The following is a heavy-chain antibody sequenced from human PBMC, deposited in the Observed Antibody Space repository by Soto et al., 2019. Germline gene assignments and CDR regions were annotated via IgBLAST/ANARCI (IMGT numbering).Heavy chain of an antibody. CDR1: GFTFSSYA. J-gene: IGHJ3*02. CDR3: AKSVSGGTSPRLNAFDI. D-gene: IGHD2-2*01. Sequence: EVQLLESGGGLVQPGGSLRLSCAASGFTFSSYAMSWVRQAPWKGLEWVSAISGSGGSTYYADSVKGRFTISRDNSKNTLYLQMNSLRAEDTAVYYCAKSVSGGTSPRLNAFDIWGQGTMVTVSS. CDR2: ISGSGGST. V-gene: IGHV3-23*01.